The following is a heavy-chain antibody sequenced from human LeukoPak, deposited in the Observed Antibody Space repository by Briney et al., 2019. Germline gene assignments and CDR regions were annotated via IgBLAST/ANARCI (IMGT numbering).Heavy chain of an antibody. D-gene: IGHD2-2*01. J-gene: IGHJ4*02. V-gene: IGHV1-69*13. CDR1: GGTFSSYA. CDR2: IIPIFGTA. Sequence: SVNVSCKASGGTFSSYAISWVRQAPGQGLEWMGGIIPIFGTANYAQKFQGRVTITADESTRTAYMKLSSLRSEDTAVYYCARPAAYHLPKEMFLYYWGQGTLVTVSS. CDR3: ARPAAYHLPKEMFLYY.